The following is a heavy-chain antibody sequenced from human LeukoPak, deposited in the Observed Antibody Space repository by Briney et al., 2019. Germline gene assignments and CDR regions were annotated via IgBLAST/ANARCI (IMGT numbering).Heavy chain of an antibody. V-gene: IGHV3-66*01. CDR2: IYSGGST. D-gene: IGHD3-22*01. Sequence: PGGSLRLSCAASGFTVGSNYMSWVRQAPGKGLEWVSVIYSGGSTYYADSVKGRFTISRDNSKNTLYLQMNSLRAEDTAVYYCARGSGYYDSSGYIVDAFDIWGQGTMVTVSS. CDR3: ARGSGYYDSSGYIVDAFDI. CDR1: GFTVGSNY. J-gene: IGHJ3*02.